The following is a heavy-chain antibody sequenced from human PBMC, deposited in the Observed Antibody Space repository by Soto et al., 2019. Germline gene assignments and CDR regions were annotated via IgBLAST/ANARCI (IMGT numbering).Heavy chain of an antibody. J-gene: IGHJ4*02. D-gene: IGHD3-10*01. V-gene: IGHV1-46*01. CDR1: GYTFTNYY. CDR2: IYPSGGST. CDR3: ARGFSGPMDY. Sequence: ASVKVSCKASGYTFTNYYMHWVRQAPGQGLEWMGIIYPSGGSTRNAQKFQGRVTMTRDTSTSTVYMELSSLRSEDTAVYYCARGFSGPMDYWGRGTLVTVSS.